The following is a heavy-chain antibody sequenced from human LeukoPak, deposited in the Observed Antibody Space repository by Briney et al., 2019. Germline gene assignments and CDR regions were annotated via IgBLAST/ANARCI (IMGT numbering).Heavy chain of an antibody. V-gene: IGHV1-2*04. Sequence: ASVKVSCKASGYTFTGYYMHWVRQPPGQGLEWMGWINPNSGGTNYAQKFQGWVTMTRDTSISTAYMELSRLRSDDTAVYYCARGQDIVVVPAATNWFDPWGQGTLVTVSS. CDR2: INPNSGGT. D-gene: IGHD2-2*01. J-gene: IGHJ5*02. CDR1: GYTFTGYY. CDR3: ARGQDIVVVPAATNWFDP.